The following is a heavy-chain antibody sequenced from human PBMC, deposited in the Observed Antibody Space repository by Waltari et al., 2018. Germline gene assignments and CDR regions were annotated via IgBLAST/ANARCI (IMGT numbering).Heavy chain of an antibody. V-gene: IGHV3-11*01. J-gene: IGHJ4*02. CDR2: ISDSGRTT. CDR3: AREKTVGSPDYVGGIDY. CDR1: GFTFSDYY. Sequence: QVQLVESGGGLVKPGGSLQLSCVPSGFTFSDYYLTWVRQAPGKGLECVSYISDSGRTTYYADSVKGRFTISRDNANSLLFLQMNNVRAEDTAFYFCAREKTVGSPDYVGGIDYWGQGTLVTVSS. D-gene: IGHD4-17*01.